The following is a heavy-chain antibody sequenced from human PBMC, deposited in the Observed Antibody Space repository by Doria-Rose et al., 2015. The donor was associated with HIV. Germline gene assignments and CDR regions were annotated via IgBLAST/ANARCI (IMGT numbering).Heavy chain of an antibody. D-gene: IGHD2-15*01. CDR3: ASSIVVVVAATQVFDY. V-gene: IGHV1-69*01. CDR2: IIPIFGTT. J-gene: IGHJ4*02. Sequence: MGGIIPIFGTTNYAQKFQGRLTITADESTSTAYMELSSLRSEDTAIYYCASSIVVVVAATQVFDYWGQGTLVTVSS.